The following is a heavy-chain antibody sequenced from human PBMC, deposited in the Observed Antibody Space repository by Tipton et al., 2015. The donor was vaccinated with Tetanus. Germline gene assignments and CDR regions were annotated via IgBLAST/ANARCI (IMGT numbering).Heavy chain of an antibody. CDR2: IYYSGST. CDR3: ARSGYYDILDY. D-gene: IGHD3-22*01. V-gene: IGHV4-31*03. CDR1: GGSISSGGYY. Sequence: TLSLTCTVSGGSISSGGYYWSWIRQHPGKGMEWIGYIYYSGSTYYNPSLKSRVTISVDTSKNQFSLKLSSVTAADTAVYYCARSGYYDILDYWGQGTLVTVSS. J-gene: IGHJ4*02.